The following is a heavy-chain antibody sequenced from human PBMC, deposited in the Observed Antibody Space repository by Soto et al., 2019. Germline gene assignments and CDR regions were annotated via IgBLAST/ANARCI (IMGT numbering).Heavy chain of an antibody. D-gene: IGHD3-10*01. CDR1: GGSISSSSYY. V-gene: IGHV4-39*01. CDR3: ARRGYGSGSYYVDV. CDR2: IYYSGST. Sequence: SETLSLTCTVSGGSISSSSYYWGWIRQPPGKGLEWIGGIYYSGSTYYNPSLKSRVTISVDTSKNQFSLKLSSVTAADTAVYYCARRGYGSGSYYVDVWGQGTTVTVSS. J-gene: IGHJ6*02.